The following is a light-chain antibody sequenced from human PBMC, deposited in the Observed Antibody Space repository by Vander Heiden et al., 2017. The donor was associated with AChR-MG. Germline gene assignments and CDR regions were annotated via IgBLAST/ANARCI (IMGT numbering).Light chain of an antibody. Sequence: QSVLPQPPSASGTPGQRVTISCSGSSSNIGSNTVTWYQQLPGTAPKLLIYSNNQRPSGVPDRCSGSKSGTSASLAISGLQSEDEADYYCAAWDDSLKKVFGGGTKLTVL. J-gene: IGLJ3*02. CDR1: SSNIGSNT. CDR3: AAWDDSLKKV. V-gene: IGLV1-44*01. CDR2: SNN.